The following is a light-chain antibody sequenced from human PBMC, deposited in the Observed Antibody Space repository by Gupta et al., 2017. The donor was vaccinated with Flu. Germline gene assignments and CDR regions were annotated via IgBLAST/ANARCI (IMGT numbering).Light chain of an antibody. CDR2: AAS. CDR1: QGISSF. CDR3: QQLNSYPVT. V-gene: IGKV1-9*01. Sequence: DIQLTQSPSFLSTSIGDRVTITCRASQGISSFLAWYQQRPGKAPKLLIFAASSLQSGVPSRFSGSASGTEFTLTISSLQPEDFATYYCQQLNSYPVTFGHGTKVEIK. J-gene: IGKJ3*01.